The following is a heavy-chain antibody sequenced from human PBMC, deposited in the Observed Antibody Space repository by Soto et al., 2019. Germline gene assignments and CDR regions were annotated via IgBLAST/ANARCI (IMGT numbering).Heavy chain of an antibody. CDR1: GFTFSSYA. J-gene: IGHJ4*02. D-gene: IGHD4-17*01. CDR3: AKDRFMGPTVTTPFDY. V-gene: IGHV3-23*01. Sequence: PGGSLRLSCATSGFTFSSYAMSWVRQAPGKGLEWVSAISDSGGSTYYADSVKGRFTISRDNSKNTLYLQMNSLRAEDTAVYYCAKDRFMGPTVTTPFDYWGQGTLVTVSS. CDR2: ISDSGGST.